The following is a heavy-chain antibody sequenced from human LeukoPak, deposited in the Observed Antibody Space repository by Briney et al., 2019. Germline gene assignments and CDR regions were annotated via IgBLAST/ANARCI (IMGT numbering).Heavy chain of an antibody. D-gene: IGHD3-22*01. CDR1: GYSISSGYY. CDR2: IYHSGST. J-gene: IGHJ4*02. Sequence: SETLSLTCTVSGYSISSGYYWGWIRQPPGKGLEWVGSIYHSGSTYYNPSLKSRVTISVDTSKNQFSLKLSSVTAADTAVYYCARGMIAVVYDYWGQGTLVTVFS. CDR3: ARGMIAVVYDY. V-gene: IGHV4-38-2*02.